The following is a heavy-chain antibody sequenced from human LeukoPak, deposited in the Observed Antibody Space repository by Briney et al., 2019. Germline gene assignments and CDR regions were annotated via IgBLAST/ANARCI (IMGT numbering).Heavy chain of an antibody. CDR1: GGSISSSNW. CDR3: GRISQLEVRAFDI. J-gene: IGHJ3*02. Sequence: PSGTLSLTCAVSGGSISSSNWWSWVRQPPGKGLEWIGEVDHSGSTKYNPALKSRVTISVDKSKNQFSLRLSPVTAADTAVYYCGRISQLEVRAFDIWGQGIMVTVSS. CDR2: VDHSGST. D-gene: IGHD1-1*01. V-gene: IGHV4-4*02.